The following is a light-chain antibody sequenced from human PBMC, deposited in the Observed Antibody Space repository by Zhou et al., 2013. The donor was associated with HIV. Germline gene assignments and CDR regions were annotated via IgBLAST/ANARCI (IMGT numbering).Light chain of an antibody. CDR2: KAS. CDR3: QQSYSTPPT. J-gene: IGKJ1*01. V-gene: IGKV1-5*03. Sequence: DIQMTQSPSTLSASVGDTVTITCRASQSIDSWLAWYQQKPGKAPNLLIYKASSLESGVPSRFSGSGSGTDFTLTISSLQPEDFATYYCQQSYSTPPTFGQGTKVEIK. CDR1: QSIDSW.